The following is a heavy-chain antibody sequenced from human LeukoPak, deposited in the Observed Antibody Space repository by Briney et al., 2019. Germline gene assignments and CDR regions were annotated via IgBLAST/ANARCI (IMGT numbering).Heavy chain of an antibody. CDR1: GYTFTSYA. Sequence: ASVKVSCKASGYTFTSYAMHWVRQAPGQRLEWMGWINAGNGNTKYSQEFQGRVTMTRDMSTSTVYMELSSLRSEDTAVYYCARTQWGSWFDPWGQGTLVTVSS. CDR3: ARTQWGSWFDP. CDR2: INAGNGNT. J-gene: IGHJ5*02. D-gene: IGHD3-16*01. V-gene: IGHV1-3*03.